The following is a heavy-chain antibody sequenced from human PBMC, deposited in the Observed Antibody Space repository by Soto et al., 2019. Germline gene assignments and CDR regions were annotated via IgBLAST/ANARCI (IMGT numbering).Heavy chain of an antibody. CDR3: AKDRGIFKYYDILTGSPLFDY. CDR1: GFTSSSYA. D-gene: IGHD3-9*01. Sequence: GGSLRLSCAASGFTSSSYAMSWVRQAPGKGLEWVSAISGSGGSTYYADSVKGRFTISRDNSKNTLYLQMNGLRAEDTAVYYCAKDRGIFKYYDILTGSPLFDYWGQGTLVTVSS. V-gene: IGHV3-23*01. CDR2: ISGSGGST. J-gene: IGHJ4*02.